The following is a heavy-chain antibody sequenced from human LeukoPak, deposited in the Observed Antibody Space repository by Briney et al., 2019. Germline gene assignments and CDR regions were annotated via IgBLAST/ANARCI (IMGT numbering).Heavy chain of an antibody. V-gene: IGHV3-23*01. Sequence: PGGSLRLSCAASGFTFSSYAMSWVRQAPGKGLEWVSAISGSGGSTYYADPVKGRFTISRDNSKNTLYLQMNSLRAEDTAVYYCARVPPVNRDTSAYRPLDYWGQGTLVTVSS. D-gene: IGHD3-22*01. CDR1: GFTFSSYA. CDR2: ISGSGGST. CDR3: ARVPPVNRDTSAYRPLDY. J-gene: IGHJ4*02.